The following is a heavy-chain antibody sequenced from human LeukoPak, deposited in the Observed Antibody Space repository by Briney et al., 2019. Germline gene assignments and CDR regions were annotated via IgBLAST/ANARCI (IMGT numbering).Heavy chain of an antibody. CDR2: MNPNSGNT. D-gene: IGHD6-13*01. CDR3: ATAPGYSSSRRFDP. CDR1: GYTFTSYD. V-gene: IGHV1-8*01. J-gene: IGHJ5*02. Sequence: GASVKVSRKASGYTFTSYDINWVRQATGQGLEWMGWMNPNSGNTGYAQKFQGRVTMTRNTSISTAYMELSSLRSEDTAVYYCATAPGYSSSRRFDPWGQGTLVTVSS.